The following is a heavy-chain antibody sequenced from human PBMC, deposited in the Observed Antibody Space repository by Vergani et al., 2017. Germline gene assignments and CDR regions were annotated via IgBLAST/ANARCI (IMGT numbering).Heavy chain of an antibody. J-gene: IGHJ4*02. CDR2: ISSSSSTI. CDR3: ARNRGSGRLPVDY. V-gene: IGHV3-48*01. D-gene: IGHD6-19*01. Sequence: EVQLVESGGGLVQPGGSLRLSCAASGFTFSSYSMNWVRQAQGKGLEWVSYISSSSSTIYYANSVKGRFTISRDNAKNSLYLQMNSLRAEDTAVYYCARNRGSGRLPVDYWGQGTLVTVSS. CDR1: GFTFSSYS.